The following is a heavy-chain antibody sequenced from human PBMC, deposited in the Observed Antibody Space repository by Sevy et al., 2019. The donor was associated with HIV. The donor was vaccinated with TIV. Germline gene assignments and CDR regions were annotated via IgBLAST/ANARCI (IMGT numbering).Heavy chain of an antibody. V-gene: IGHV4-34*01. CDR2: ISQSGSA. CDR1: GVSFSDYY. D-gene: IGHD2-15*01. Sequence: SETLSLTCAVSGVSFSDYYWSWIRQPPGKGLEWIGEISQSGSANYKPSLKSRVMRSLDTSNNQFSLNLTSVTAADTAVYYCARGPLFSPEYCSGGSCPTIDFWGQGTLVTVSS. CDR3: ARGPLFSPEYCSGGSCPTIDF. J-gene: IGHJ4*02.